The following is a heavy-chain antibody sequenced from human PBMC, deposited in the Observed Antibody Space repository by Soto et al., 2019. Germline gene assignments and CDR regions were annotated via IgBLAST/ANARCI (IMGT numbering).Heavy chain of an antibody. J-gene: IGHJ5*02. Sequence: QVPLVQSGGEVKMPGASVKVSCKTSGYTFSNYGITWVRQAPGQPLEWLGWISLYSDGTNYAQKFQGRVSMTTATYTTTAYMELRSMGSDDTAVYYCERVVPGAEAWFGPWGQGNMVTVSS. CDR1: GYTFSNYG. V-gene: IGHV1-18*01. D-gene: IGHD2-2*01. CDR2: ISLYSDGT. CDR3: ERVVPGAEAWFGP.